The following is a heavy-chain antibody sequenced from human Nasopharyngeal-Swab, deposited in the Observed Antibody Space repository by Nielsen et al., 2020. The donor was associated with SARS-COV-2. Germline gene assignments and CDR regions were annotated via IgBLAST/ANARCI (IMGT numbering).Heavy chain of an antibody. V-gene: IGHV4-61*01. D-gene: IGHD4-23*01. CDR2: IYNSRST. CDR1: GGSVSSDSFY. J-gene: IGHJ4*02. Sequence: SETLSLTCTVSGGSVSSDSFYWSWIRQPPGKGLEWIGRIYNSRSTNYNPSLKSRVTISIDTSKNQFSLKLVSVTAADTGVYYCSRAFGSAVVPDYWGQGTQVIVSS. CDR3: SRAFGSAVVPDY.